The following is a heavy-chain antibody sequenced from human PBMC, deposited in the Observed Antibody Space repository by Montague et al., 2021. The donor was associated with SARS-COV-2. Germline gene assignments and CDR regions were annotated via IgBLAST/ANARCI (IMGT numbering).Heavy chain of an antibody. D-gene: IGHD1-1*01. V-gene: IGHV4-34*01. CDR1: GGSFSGYH. Sequence: SETLSLTCAVYGGSFSGYHWSWIRRPPGKGLEWIGEVNHGGSTKYNPSLKSRVTISIDTSMKQFSLKLTSVTAADTAVYYCARGAPGYWGQGTLVTVSS. CDR2: VNHGGST. J-gene: IGHJ4*02. CDR3: ARGAPGY.